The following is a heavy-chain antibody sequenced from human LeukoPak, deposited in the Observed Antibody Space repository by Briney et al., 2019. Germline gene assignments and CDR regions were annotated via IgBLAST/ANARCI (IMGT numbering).Heavy chain of an antibody. CDR2: IYTSGST. J-gene: IGHJ4*02. D-gene: IGHD3-22*01. Sequence: SETLSLTRTVSGGSISSYYWSWIRQPPGKGLEWIGRIYTSGSTNYNPSLKSRVTISVDTSKNQFSLKLSSVTAADTAVYYCAREDYYDSSGYCYYWGQGTLVTVSS. V-gene: IGHV4-4*08. CDR1: GGSISSYY. CDR3: AREDYYDSSGYCYY.